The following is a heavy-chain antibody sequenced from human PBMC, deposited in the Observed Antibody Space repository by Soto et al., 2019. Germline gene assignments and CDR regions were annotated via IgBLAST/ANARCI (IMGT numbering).Heavy chain of an antibody. D-gene: IGHD4-4*01. CDR2: INHSGST. Sequence: PSETLSLTCAVYGGSFSGYYWSWIRQPPGKGLEWIGEINHSGSTNYNPSLKSRVTISVDTSKNQFSLKLSSVTAADTAVYYCATGGLTTGYQFDPWGQGTLVTVSS. V-gene: IGHV4-34*01. CDR3: ATGGLTTGYQFDP. CDR1: GGSFSGYY. J-gene: IGHJ5*02.